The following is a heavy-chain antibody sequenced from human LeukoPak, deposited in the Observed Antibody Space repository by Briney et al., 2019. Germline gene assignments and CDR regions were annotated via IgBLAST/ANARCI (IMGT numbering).Heavy chain of an antibody. J-gene: IGHJ3*01. CDR2: ISAYKGNT. CDR1: GYTFTTYG. CDR3: ARDRRHCTDNTCLAFDL. V-gene: IGHV1-18*01. D-gene: IGHD2-8*02. Sequence: ASVKVSCKASGYTFTTYGITWVRQAPGQGLEWLGWISAYKGNTNQAQKLQGRITMTTDTSTNTVYMELRSLRSDDTAVYYCARDRRHCTDNTCLAFDLWGRGTLVTVSS.